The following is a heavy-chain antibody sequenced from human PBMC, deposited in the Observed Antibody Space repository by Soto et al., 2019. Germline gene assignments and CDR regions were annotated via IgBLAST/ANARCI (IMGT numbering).Heavy chain of an antibody. J-gene: IGHJ6*02. CDR1: GYSFSDYG. D-gene: IGHD6-19*01. Sequence: QVQLVQSGAEVKKPGASLKVSCQASGYSFSDYGIAWVRQAPGQRLAWVGWISTYNGNTNYAQKFQGRVTMTTDTSANTAYMELRSLRSDDTAMYYCARYGYSSGWYLGTGMDVWGQGTPVTVSS. V-gene: IGHV1-18*04. CDR2: ISTYNGNT. CDR3: ARYGYSSGWYLGTGMDV.